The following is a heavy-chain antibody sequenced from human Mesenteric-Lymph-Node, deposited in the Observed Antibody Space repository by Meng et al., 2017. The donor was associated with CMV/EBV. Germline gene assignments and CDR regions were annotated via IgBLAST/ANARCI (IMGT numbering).Heavy chain of an antibody. Sequence: GGSLRLSCAVSGFTFDDYAMHWVRQAPGKGLEWVSGITWNSGRGDYADSVKGRFTISRDNAKDSLYLQINNLRAEDTALYYCARDSSPGYCTSGDCYNWFDPWGQGTLVTVS. D-gene: IGHD2-8*01. V-gene: IGHV3-9*01. CDR1: GFTFDDYA. CDR3: ARDSSPGYCTSGDCYNWFDP. CDR2: ITWNSGRG. J-gene: IGHJ5*02.